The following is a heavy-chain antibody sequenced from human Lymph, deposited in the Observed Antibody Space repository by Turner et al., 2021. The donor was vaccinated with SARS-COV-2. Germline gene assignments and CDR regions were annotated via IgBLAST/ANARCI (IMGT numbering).Heavy chain of an antibody. J-gene: IGHJ4*02. V-gene: IGHV4-30-4*01. CDR1: GGSISSGDYY. CDR3: ARVVVLRRAYFDY. Sequence: QVQLQESGLGLVKPSQTLSLTCTVSGGSISSGDYYWSWIRQPPGKGLEWIGYIYYSGSTYYNPSLKSRVTISVDTSKNQFSLKLSSVTAADTAVYYCARVVVLRRAYFDYWGQGTLVTVSS. D-gene: IGHD2-8*01. CDR2: IYYSGST.